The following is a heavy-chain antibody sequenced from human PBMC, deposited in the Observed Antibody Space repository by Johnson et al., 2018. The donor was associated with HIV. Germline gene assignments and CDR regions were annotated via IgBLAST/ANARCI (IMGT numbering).Heavy chain of an antibody. CDR2: ISWNSGSI. J-gene: IGHJ3*02. CDR3: AKDYPTSNWAVPDAFDI. CDR1: GFTFDDYA. D-gene: IGHD7-27*01. V-gene: IGHV3-9*01. Sequence: VQLVESGGGLVQPGRSLRLSCAASGFTFDDYAMHWVRQAPGKGLEWVSGISWNSGSIGYADSVKGRFTISRENAKNSLYLQMNSLRAGDTAVYYCAKDYPTSNWAVPDAFDIWGQGTMVTVSS.